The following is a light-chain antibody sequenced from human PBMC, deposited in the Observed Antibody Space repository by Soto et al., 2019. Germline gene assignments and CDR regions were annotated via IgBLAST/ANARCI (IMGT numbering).Light chain of an antibody. J-gene: IGLJ2*01. CDR3: QAYDTSLSGGVV. CDR1: SSDLGAGFD. Sequence: QSVLTQPPSVSGAPGQRVTISCTGTSSDLGAGFDVHWYQQLPGTAPKPLIYGNINRPSGVPDRFSGSKSGTSASLVITGLQAEDEADYYCQAYDTSLSGGVVFGAGTQLTVL. V-gene: IGLV1-40*01. CDR2: GNI.